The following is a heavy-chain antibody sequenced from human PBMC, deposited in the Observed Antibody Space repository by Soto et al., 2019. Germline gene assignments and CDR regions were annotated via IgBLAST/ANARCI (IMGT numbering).Heavy chain of an antibody. D-gene: IGHD2-2*01. V-gene: IGHV1-18*01. CDR1: GYTFTNYG. J-gene: IGHJ6*02. Sequence: QVQLVQSGAEVKKPGASVKVSCKASGYTFTNYGISWVRQAPGQGLEWMGWISAYNGNTNYAQKLQGRVTMTTDTSTSTAYMELRRLRSDDTAVYYCTRVGDCSSTSCRYYYYYGMDVWGQGTTVTVSS. CDR3: TRVGDCSSTSCRYYYYYGMDV. CDR2: ISAYNGNT.